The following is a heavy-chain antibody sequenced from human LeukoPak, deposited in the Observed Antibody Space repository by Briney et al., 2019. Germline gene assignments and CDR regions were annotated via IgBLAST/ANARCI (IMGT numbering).Heavy chain of an antibody. CDR1: GGSISSSSYY. V-gene: IGHV4-61*05. CDR2: IYSNGST. J-gene: IGHJ4*02. CDR3: ARGAYSGYDLDY. Sequence: PSETLSLTCTVSGGSISSSSYYWGWIRQPPGKGLECIGYIYSNGSTNYNPSLKSRVTISVDMSKNQFSVKLSSVTAADTAVYYCARGAYSGYDLDYWGQGTLVTVSS. D-gene: IGHD5-12*01.